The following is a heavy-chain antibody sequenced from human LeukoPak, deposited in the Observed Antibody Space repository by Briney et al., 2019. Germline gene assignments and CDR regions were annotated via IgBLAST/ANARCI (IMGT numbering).Heavy chain of an antibody. J-gene: IGHJ5*02. Sequence: KPGGSLRLSCAASGFTFSSYSMNWVRQAPGKGLEWVSSISSSSSYIYYADSVKGRFTISRDNAKNSLHLQMNSLRAEDTAVYYCARGYSSSWYGVFRGRDWFDPWGQGTLVTVSS. CDR1: GFTFSSYS. CDR3: ARGYSSSWYGVFRGRDWFDP. D-gene: IGHD6-13*01. CDR2: ISSSSSYI. V-gene: IGHV3-21*01.